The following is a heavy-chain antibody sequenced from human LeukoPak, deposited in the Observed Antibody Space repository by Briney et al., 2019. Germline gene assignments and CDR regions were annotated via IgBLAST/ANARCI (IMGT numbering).Heavy chain of an antibody. CDR3: ARDHKPYYYDSSGYYLDY. CDR2: INPSGGST. J-gene: IGHJ4*02. CDR1: GCTFTSYY. Sequence: ASVKVSCKASGCTFTSYYMHWVRQAPGQGLEWMGMINPSGGSTSYAQKFQGRVTMTRDTSTSTVYMELSSLRSEDTAVYYCARDHKPYYYDSSGYYLDYWGQGTLVTVSS. V-gene: IGHV1-46*01. D-gene: IGHD3-22*01.